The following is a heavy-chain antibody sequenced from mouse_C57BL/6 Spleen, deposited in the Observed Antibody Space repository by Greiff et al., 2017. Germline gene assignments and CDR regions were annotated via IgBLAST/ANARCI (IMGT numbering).Heavy chain of an antibody. D-gene: IGHD2-4*01. J-gene: IGHJ4*01. CDR2: IYPRSGNT. Sequence: VQVVESGAELARPGASVKLSCKASGYTFTSYGISWVKQRTGQGLEWIGEIYPRSGNTYYNEKFKGKATLTADKSSSTAYMELRSLTSEDSAVYFCARGRYDYDYAMDYWGQGTSVTVSS. CDR1: GYTFTSYG. V-gene: IGHV1-81*01. CDR3: ARGRYDYDYAMDY.